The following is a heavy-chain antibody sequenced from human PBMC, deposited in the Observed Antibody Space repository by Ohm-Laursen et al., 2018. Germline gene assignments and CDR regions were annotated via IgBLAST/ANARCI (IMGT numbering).Heavy chain of an antibody. J-gene: IGHJ6*02. CDR2: INPNSGAT. Sequence: ASVKVSCKAYGYTFTGFYMHWVRQAPGQGLEWMGWINPNSGATNYVQKFQGRVTMTRDTSISTAYMELSSLSSDDTAVYYCARGMAVAGMLAWGQGTTVTVSS. CDR3: ARGMAVAGMLA. V-gene: IGHV1-2*02. D-gene: IGHD6-19*01. CDR1: GYTFTGFY.